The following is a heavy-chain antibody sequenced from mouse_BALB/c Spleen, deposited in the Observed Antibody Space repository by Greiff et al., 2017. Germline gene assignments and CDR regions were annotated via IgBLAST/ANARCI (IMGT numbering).Heavy chain of an antibody. Sequence: VQLQQSGAELVRPGALVKLSCKASGFNIKDYYMHWVKQRPEQGLEWIGWIDPENGNTIYDPKFQGKASITADTSSNTAYLQLSSLTSEDTAVYYCAHYGNYGAYWGQGTLVTVSA. CDR1: GFNIKDYY. CDR2: IDPENGNT. V-gene: IGHV14-1*02. CDR3: AHYGNYGAY. D-gene: IGHD2-1*01. J-gene: IGHJ3*01.